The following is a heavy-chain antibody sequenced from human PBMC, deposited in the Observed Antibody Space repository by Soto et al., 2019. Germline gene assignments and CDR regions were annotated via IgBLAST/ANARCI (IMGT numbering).Heavy chain of an antibody. V-gene: IGHV3-30*18. CDR3: AKDRELARYGSEVVNN. Sequence: QVQLVESGGGVVQPGRSLRLSCAASGFTFSSYGMHWVRQAPGKGLEWVAVISYDGSNKYYADSVKGRFTISRDNSKNTLDLQMNSLRAEDTAVYYCAKDRELARYGSEVVNNWGQGTLVTVSS. CDR2: ISYDGSNK. D-gene: IGHD3-10*01. CDR1: GFTFSSYG. J-gene: IGHJ4*02.